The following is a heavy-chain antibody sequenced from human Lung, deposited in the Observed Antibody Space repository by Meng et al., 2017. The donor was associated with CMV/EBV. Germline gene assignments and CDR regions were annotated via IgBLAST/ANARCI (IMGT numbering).Heavy chain of an antibody. J-gene: IGHJ4*02. Sequence: FAGPYIYWVGQAPGQGLEWVGMINPSGGSTSYAPKFQGRVTVTSDTSTSTVYMELSSLRSEDTAVFYCARVIGQFSGPDFWSGYFDYWGQGTLVTVSS. D-gene: IGHD3-3*01. CDR2: INPSGGST. CDR1: FAGPY. V-gene: IGHV1-46*01. CDR3: ARVIGQFSGPDFWSGYFDY.